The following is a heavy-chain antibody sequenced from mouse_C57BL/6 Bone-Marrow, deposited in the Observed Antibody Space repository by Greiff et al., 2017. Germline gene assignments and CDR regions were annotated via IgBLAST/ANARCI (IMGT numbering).Heavy chain of an antibody. CDR3: ARRGYYSYYYAMDY. CDR2: ISNGGGST. J-gene: IGHJ4*01. Sequence: EVQLVESGGGLVQPGGSLKLSCAASGFTFSDYYMYWVRQTPEKRLEWVAYISNGGGSTYYPDTVKGRFTISRDNAKNTLYLQMSRLKSEDTAMYYCARRGYYSYYYAMDYWGQGTSVTVSS. CDR1: GFTFSDYY. V-gene: IGHV5-12*01. D-gene: IGHD2-12*01.